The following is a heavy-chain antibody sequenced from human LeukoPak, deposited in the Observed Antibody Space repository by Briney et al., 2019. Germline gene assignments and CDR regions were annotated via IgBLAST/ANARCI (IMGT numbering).Heavy chain of an antibody. CDR2: VIPIFGTA. CDR3: ARDDYGDYGWFDP. J-gene: IGHJ5*02. V-gene: IGHV1-69*13. Sequence: SVKVSCKASGGTFSSYAISWVRQAPGQGLEWTGGVIPIFGTANYAQKFQGRVTITADESTSTAYMELSSLRSEDTAVYYCARDDYGDYGWFDPWGQGTLVTVSS. D-gene: IGHD4-17*01. CDR1: GGTFSSYA.